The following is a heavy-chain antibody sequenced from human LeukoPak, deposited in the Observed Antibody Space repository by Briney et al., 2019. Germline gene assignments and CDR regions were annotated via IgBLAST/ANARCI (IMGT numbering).Heavy chain of an antibody. CDR3: ARGSRGGYYDSSGSH. D-gene: IGHD3-22*01. Sequence: GGSLRLSCAASGFTFSSYGMHWVRQAPGKGLEWVAFTSADGRNKYYVDSVKGRFTISRDNAKNSLYLQMNSLRAEDTAVYYCARGSRGGYYDSSGSHWGQGTLVTVSS. V-gene: IGHV3-30*03. J-gene: IGHJ4*02. CDR1: GFTFSSYG. CDR2: TSADGRNK.